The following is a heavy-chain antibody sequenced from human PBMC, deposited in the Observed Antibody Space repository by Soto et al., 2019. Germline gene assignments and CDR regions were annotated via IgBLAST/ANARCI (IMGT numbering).Heavy chain of an antibody. CDR1: GASISNYY. CDR2: IYHSGST. CDR3: ARLVAEGNV. J-gene: IGHJ6*04. Sequence: QVQLQESGPGLVKPSETLSLTCTVSGASISNYYWSWIRQPPGKGLEWIGYIYHSGSTNYSPSLKSRVTISVDTSKNQFSLKLSSVTAADTAVYYCARLVAEGNVWGKGTTVTVSS. D-gene: IGHD2-15*01. V-gene: IGHV4-59*08.